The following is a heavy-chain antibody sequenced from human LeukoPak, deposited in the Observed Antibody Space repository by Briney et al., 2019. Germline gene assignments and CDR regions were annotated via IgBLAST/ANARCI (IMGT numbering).Heavy chain of an antibody. Sequence: PGGSLRLSCAASGFTFSDYAMTWVRLAPGRGLEWVSSITGGGGTSYADSVRGRFTMSRDNSKNTLYLQMNSLRAEDSAIYFCGRDPNGNYVGAFDFWGQGALVTVSS. CDR2: ITGGGGT. D-gene: IGHD4-17*01. CDR1: GFTFSDYA. CDR3: GRDPNGNYVGAFDF. J-gene: IGHJ3*01. V-gene: IGHV3-23*01.